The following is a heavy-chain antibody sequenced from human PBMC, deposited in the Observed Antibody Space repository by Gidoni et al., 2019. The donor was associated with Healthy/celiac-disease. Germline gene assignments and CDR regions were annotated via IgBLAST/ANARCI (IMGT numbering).Heavy chain of an antibody. V-gene: IGHV3-74*01. D-gene: IGHD4-17*01. J-gene: IGHJ6*03. CDR1: GFTFSSYW. CDR3: ARRATVTHYYYYYYMDV. Sequence: EVQLVESGGGLVQPGGSLRLSCAASGFTFSSYWMHWVRQAPGKGLVWVSRLNSDGSSTSYADSVKGRFTISRDNAKNTLYLQMNSLRAEDTAVYYCARRATVTHYYYYYYMDVWGKGTTVTVSS. CDR2: LNSDGSST.